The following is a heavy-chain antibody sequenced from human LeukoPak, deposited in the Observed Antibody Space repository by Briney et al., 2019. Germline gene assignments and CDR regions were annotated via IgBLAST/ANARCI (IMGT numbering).Heavy chain of an antibody. Sequence: PGGSLRLSCAASGFAFSSYSMNWVRQAPGKGLEWVSSISSSSSYIYYADSVKGRFTISRDNAKNSLYLQMNSLRAEDTAVYYCARDQTAVAGYYMDVWGKGTTVTVSS. J-gene: IGHJ6*03. CDR3: ARDQTAVAGYYMDV. CDR2: ISSSSSYI. D-gene: IGHD6-19*01. CDR1: GFAFSSYS. V-gene: IGHV3-21*01.